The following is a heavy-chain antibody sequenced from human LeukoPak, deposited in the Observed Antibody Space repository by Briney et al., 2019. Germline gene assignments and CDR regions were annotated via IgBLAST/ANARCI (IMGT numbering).Heavy chain of an antibody. V-gene: IGHV3-7*01. D-gene: IGHD2-21*02. CDR3: GWGDMKE. J-gene: IGHJ4*02. Sequence: GGSLRLSCAASGFTFRSYWMTWVRQYPGKGLEWVANIKQDGSETYYADSVKGRFTISRDNAENSLSLQMNSLRAEDTAVYYCGWGDMKEWGQGTLVTVSS. CDR2: IKQDGSET. CDR1: GFTFRSYW.